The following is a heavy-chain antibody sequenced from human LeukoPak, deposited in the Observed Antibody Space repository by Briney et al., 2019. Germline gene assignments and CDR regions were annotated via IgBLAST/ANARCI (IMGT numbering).Heavy chain of an antibody. CDR3: ARIGGIPLGSFDI. Sequence: KPSETLSLTCTVSGGSISSYSWSWIRQPPGKGLEWIGYIYYSGSSNYNSSLKSRVTISADTSKNQFSLKLSSVTAADTAVYYCARIGGIPLGSFDIWGQGTMVTVSS. V-gene: IGHV4-59*01. D-gene: IGHD2-2*02. CDR2: IYYSGSS. J-gene: IGHJ3*02. CDR1: GGSISSYS.